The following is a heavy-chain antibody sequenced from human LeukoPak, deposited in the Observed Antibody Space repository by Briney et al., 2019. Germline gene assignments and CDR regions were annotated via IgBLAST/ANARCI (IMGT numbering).Heavy chain of an antibody. V-gene: IGHV4-59*01. CDR3: ARWHIVVVTAIPLGYFDL. Sequence: SETLSLTCTVSGGSISSYYWSWIRQPPGKGLEGIGYIYYSGSTNYNPSLKSRGTISVDTSKNQFPLKLSSVPAADTAVYYCARWHIVVVTAIPLGYFDLWGRGTLVTVSS. D-gene: IGHD2-21*02. J-gene: IGHJ2*01. CDR1: GGSISSYY. CDR2: IYYSGST.